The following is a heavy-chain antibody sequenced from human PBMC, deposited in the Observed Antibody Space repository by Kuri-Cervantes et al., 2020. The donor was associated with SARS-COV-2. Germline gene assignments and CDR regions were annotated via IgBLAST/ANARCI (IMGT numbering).Heavy chain of an antibody. Sequence: ASVKVSCKASGYTFTSYYMHWVRQAPGQGLEWMGIINPSGGSTSYAQKLQGRVTKTRDTSTSTVYMELSSLRSEDTAVYYCARGSGVPAAGLDIWGQGTMVTVSS. CDR1: GYTFTSYY. CDR2: INPSGGST. D-gene: IGHD2-2*01. CDR3: ARGSGVPAAGLDI. V-gene: IGHV1-46*01. J-gene: IGHJ3*02.